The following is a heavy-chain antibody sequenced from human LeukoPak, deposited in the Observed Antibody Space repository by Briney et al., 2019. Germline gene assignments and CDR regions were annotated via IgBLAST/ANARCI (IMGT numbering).Heavy chain of an antibody. Sequence: GGSLRLPCAASGFTFSSYAMSWVRQAPGKGLEWVSAISGSGGSTYYADSVKGRFTISRDNSKNTLYLQMNSLRAEDTAVYYCAKGWSQLLISWFDPWGQGTLVTVSS. J-gene: IGHJ5*02. V-gene: IGHV3-23*01. CDR3: AKGWSQLLISWFDP. CDR1: GFTFSSYA. CDR2: ISGSGGST. D-gene: IGHD2-2*01.